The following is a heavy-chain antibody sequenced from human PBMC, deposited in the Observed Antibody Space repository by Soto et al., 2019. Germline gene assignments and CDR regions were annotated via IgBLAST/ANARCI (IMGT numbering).Heavy chain of an antibody. CDR2: INYTGST. V-gene: IGHV4-39*07. CDR1: GGSISSRNYY. D-gene: IGHD2-15*01. Sequence: SETLSLTCSVSGGSISSRNYYWAWIRQPPGKGLEWIGSINYTGSTLYSPSLKGRVTISIDTSKRQFSLKLSSVTAADTAVYYCARGGLRGGSSSGYYFDYWGQGTLVTVSS. J-gene: IGHJ4*02. CDR3: ARGGLRGGSSSGYYFDY.